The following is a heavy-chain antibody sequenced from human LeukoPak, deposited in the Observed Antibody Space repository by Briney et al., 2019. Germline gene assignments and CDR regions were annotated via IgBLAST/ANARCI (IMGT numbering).Heavy chain of an antibody. CDR3: ARAMIVVVTLDY. D-gene: IGHD3-22*01. J-gene: IGHJ4*02. Sequence: KSSETLSLTCTVSGYSISSGYFWGWIRQPPGKGLEWIGSIYHSGSTYYNPSLKSRVTISVDTSKNQFSLKLSSVTAADTAVYYCARAMIVVVTLDYWGQGTLVTVSS. CDR2: IYHSGST. CDR1: GYSISSGYF. V-gene: IGHV4-38-2*02.